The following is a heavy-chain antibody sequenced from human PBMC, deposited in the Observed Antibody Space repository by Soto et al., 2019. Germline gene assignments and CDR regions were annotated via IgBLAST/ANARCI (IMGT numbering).Heavy chain of an antibody. Sequence: GSLRLSCAASGFTFSSYAMHWVRQAPGKGLEWVAVISYDGSNKYYADSVKGRFTISRDNSKNTLYLQMNSLRAEDTAVYYCARDPFLAGEISCFDYWGQGTLVTVSS. CDR2: ISYDGSNK. CDR1: GFTFSSYA. V-gene: IGHV3-30-3*01. D-gene: IGHD2-21*01. J-gene: IGHJ4*02. CDR3: ARDPFLAGEISCFDY.